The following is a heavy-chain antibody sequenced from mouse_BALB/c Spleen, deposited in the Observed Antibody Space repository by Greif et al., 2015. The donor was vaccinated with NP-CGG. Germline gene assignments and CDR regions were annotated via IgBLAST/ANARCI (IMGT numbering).Heavy chain of an antibody. Sequence: EVQLVESGGGLVKPGGSLKLSCADSGFTFSSYAMSWVRQTPEKRLEWVASISSGGSTYYPDSVKGRFTISRDNARNILYLQMSSLRSEDTAMYYCARHRYDGEGYAMDYWGQGTSVTVSS. CDR1: GFTFSSYA. J-gene: IGHJ4*01. CDR3: ARHRYDGEGYAMDY. D-gene: IGHD2-14*01. CDR2: ISSGGST. V-gene: IGHV5-6-5*01.